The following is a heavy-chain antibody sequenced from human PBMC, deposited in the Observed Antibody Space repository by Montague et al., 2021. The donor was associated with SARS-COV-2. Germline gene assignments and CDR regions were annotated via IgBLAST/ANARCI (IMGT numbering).Heavy chain of an antibody. J-gene: IGHJ6*02. CDR1: GDSISTSQYY. CDR2: IYYSGST. V-gene: IGHV4-39*01. D-gene: IGHD5-12*01. Sequence: SETLSLTCTVSGDSISTSQYYWGWIRQPPGKGLEWIVTIYYSGSTYYNPSLKSRVTISEDTSKNQLSLRLSSVTAADASVYYCASLNIVAMTDYYYGTDVWGQGTTVTVSS. CDR3: ASLNIVAMTDYYYGTDV.